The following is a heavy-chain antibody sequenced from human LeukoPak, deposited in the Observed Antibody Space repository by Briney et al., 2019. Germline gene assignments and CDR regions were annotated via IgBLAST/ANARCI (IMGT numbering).Heavy chain of an antibody. CDR2: IYYSGST. D-gene: IGHD5-18*01. J-gene: IGHJ4*02. V-gene: IGHV4-61*01. Sequence: SETLPLTCTVSGGSISSSSYYWGWIRQPPGKGLEWIGYIYYSGSTNYNPSLKSRVTISVDTSKNQFSLKLSSVTAADTAVYYCARDLGYSYGYVYWGQGTLVTVSS. CDR3: ARDLGYSYGYVY. CDR1: GGSISSSSYY.